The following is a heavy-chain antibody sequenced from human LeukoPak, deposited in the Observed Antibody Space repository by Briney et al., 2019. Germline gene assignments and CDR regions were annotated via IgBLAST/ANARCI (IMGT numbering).Heavy chain of an antibody. Sequence: EASVTVSCKASGYTFTSYGISWVRQAPGQGLEWMGWISAYNGNTNYAQKLQGRVTMTTDTSTSTAYMELRSLRSDDTAVYYRARDGPGGYYPYFDYWGQGTLVTVSS. CDR1: GYTFTSYG. CDR2: ISAYNGNT. J-gene: IGHJ4*02. V-gene: IGHV1-18*01. CDR3: ARDGPGGYYPYFDY. D-gene: IGHD5-12*01.